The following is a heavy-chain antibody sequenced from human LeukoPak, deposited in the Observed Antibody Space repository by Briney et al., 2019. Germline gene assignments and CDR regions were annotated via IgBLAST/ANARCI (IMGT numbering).Heavy chain of an antibody. V-gene: IGHV3-53*01. J-gene: IGHJ2*01. CDR2: IYTDGST. D-gene: IGHD3-10*01. CDR3: ARHAYYCYGLGSCYKHHYFDL. CDR1: GFTVSSNY. Sequence: PGGSLRLSCAASGFTVSSNYMSWVRQAPGKGLEWVSLIYTDGSTYYADSVKGRFTISRDNSKNTLYLQMNSLRAEDTAVYYCARHAYYCYGLGSCYKHHYFDLWGRGTLVTVSS.